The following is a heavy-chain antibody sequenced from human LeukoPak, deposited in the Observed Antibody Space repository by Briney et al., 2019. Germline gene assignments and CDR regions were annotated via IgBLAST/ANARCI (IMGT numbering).Heavy chain of an antibody. V-gene: IGHV3-15*05. CDR3: AREGSLYGYHSFDS. CDR1: GFTFSDAW. J-gene: IGHJ4*02. D-gene: IGHD5-18*01. Sequence: GGSLRLSCAASGFTFSDAWMTWVRQAPGKGLEWVGRIKPAKTHGATTDYAESVEGRFIISRDVSTDTIFLQMNSLETADTAVYFCAREGSLYGYHSFDSWGQGTPVSVST. CDR2: IKPAKTHGATT.